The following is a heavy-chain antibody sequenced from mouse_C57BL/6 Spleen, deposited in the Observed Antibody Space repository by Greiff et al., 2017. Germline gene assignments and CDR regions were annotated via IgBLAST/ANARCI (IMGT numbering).Heavy chain of an antibody. J-gene: IGHJ2*01. CDR3: ARQLGRYFDY. CDR2: ISGGGGNT. Sequence: EVHLVESGGGLVKPGGSLKLSCAASGFTFSSYTMSWVRQTPEKRLEWVATISGGGGNTYYPDSVKGRFTISRDNAKNTLYLQMSSLRSEDTALYYCARQLGRYFDYWGQGTTLTVSS. V-gene: IGHV5-9*01. CDR1: GFTFSSYT.